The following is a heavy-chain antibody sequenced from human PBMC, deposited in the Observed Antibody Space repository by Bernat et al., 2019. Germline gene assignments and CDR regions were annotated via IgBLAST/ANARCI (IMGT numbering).Heavy chain of an antibody. V-gene: IGHV4-34*01. CDR1: GGSFSGYY. CDR3: ARTRTTVTPTRGYYYYMDV. Sequence: QVQLQQWGAGLLKPSETLSLTCAVYGGSFSGYYWSWIRQPPGKGLEWIGEINHSGSTNYNPSLKSRVTISVDTSKNQVSLKLSSVTAADTAVYYCARTRTTVTPTRGYYYYMDVWGKGTTVTVSS. J-gene: IGHJ6*03. D-gene: IGHD4-17*01. CDR2: INHSGST.